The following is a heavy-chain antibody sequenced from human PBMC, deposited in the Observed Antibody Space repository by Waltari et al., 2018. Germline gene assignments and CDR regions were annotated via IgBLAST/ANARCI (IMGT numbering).Heavy chain of an antibody. D-gene: IGHD4-17*01. V-gene: IGHV3-30-3*01. J-gene: IGHJ4*02. Sequence: QVQRVESGGGVVQPGRSLRLSCAASGFAFSAYAMHWVREAPGKGLEWVAVISYDGSNKNYADSGEGRVNSSRDNSKNTLYRQINRLSAADTAVYYGARDSDNYGDYQIADWVQGTIVSVSS. CDR3: ARDSDNYGDYQIAD. CDR1: GFAFSAYA. CDR2: ISYDGSNK.